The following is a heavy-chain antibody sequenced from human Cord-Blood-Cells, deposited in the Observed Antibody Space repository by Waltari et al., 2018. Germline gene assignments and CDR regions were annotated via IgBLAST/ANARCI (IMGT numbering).Heavy chain of an antibody. D-gene: IGHD2-21*01. CDR3: ARGVDQIQYYYYYYMDV. J-gene: IGHJ6*03. V-gene: IGHV4-59*01. CDR2: IYYSGST. CDR1: GGSISSYY. Sequence: QVQLQESGPGLVKPSETLSLTCTVSGGSISSYYWSWIRQPPGKGLEWIGYIYYSGSTNYNPSLKSRVTISVDTSKNQFSLKLSSVTAADTAVYYCARGVDQIQYYYYYYMDVWGKGTTVTVSS.